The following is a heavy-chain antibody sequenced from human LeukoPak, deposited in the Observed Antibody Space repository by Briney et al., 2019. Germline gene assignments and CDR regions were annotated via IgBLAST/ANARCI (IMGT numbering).Heavy chain of an antibody. V-gene: IGHV1-2*02. CDR1: GYTFTGYY. CDR2: INPNSGGT. J-gene: IGHJ3*02. Sequence: GASVKVSCKASGYTFTGYYMHWVRQAPGQGLEWMGWINPNSGGTNYAQKFQGRVTMTRDTSISTAYMELSRLRSDDAAVYYCARATMDIVVVPAAFDIWGQGTMVTVSS. D-gene: IGHD2-2*03. CDR3: ARATMDIVVVPAAFDI.